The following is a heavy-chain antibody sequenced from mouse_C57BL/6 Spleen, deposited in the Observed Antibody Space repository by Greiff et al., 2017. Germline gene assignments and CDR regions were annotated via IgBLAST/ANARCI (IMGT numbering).Heavy chain of an antibody. CDR1: GYTFTSYW. CDR3: ARTTTVVAKAMDY. CDR2: IDPSDSYT. V-gene: IGHV1-50*01. Sequence: QVQLQQPGAELVKPGASVKLSCKASGYTFTSYWMQWVKQRPGQGLEWIGEIDPSDSYTNYNQKFKGKATLTVDTSSSTAYMQLSSLTSEDSAVYYCARTTTVVAKAMDYWGQGTSVTVSS. J-gene: IGHJ4*01. D-gene: IGHD1-1*01.